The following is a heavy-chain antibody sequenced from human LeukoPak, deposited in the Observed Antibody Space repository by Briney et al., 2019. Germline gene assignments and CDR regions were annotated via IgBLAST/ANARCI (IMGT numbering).Heavy chain of an antibody. Sequence: GASVKVSCKASGYTFTSYYMHWVRQAPGQGLEWMGIINPSGGSTSYAQKFQGRVTMTRDTSTSTVYMELSSLRSDDAAVYYCARDPGQYYDILTGYYTPYYFDYWGQGTLVTVSS. V-gene: IGHV1-46*01. D-gene: IGHD3-9*01. CDR1: GYTFTSYY. J-gene: IGHJ4*02. CDR2: INPSGGST. CDR3: ARDPGQYYDILTGYYTPYYFDY.